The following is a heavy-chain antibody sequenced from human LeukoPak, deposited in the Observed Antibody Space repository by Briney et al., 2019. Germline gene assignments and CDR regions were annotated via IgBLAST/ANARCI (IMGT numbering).Heavy chain of an antibody. CDR1: GGSISGYY. Sequence: SETLSLTCTVSGGSISGYYWSWIRRPPGKGLEWIGYIDDSGNTNYSPSLKSQVTISVDKPKNQFSLRLSFVTAADTATYHCARGYYGMDVWGQGTTVTVSS. CDR3: ARGYYGMDV. V-gene: IGHV4-59*01. CDR2: IDDSGNT. J-gene: IGHJ6*02.